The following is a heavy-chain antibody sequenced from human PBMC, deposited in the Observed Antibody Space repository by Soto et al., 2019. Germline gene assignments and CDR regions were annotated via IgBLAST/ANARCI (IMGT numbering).Heavy chain of an antibody. CDR3: AREVPYGYSRFDY. V-gene: IGHV1-3*01. Sequence: QVHLVQSGAEVKKPGASVKVSCKTSGYTFTNNVIHWVRQVPGQRLEWMGWVNAGNDNTKWSREFQGRLTLTKDTSATTAYMDLSSLTSEDTAIYFCAREVPYGYSRFDYWGQGTQVTVSS. CDR1: GYTFTNNV. D-gene: IGHD5-18*01. J-gene: IGHJ4*02. CDR2: VNAGNDNT.